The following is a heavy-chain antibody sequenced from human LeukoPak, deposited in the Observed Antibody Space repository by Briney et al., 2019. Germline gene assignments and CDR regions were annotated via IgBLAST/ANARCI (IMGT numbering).Heavy chain of an antibody. Sequence: GGSLRLSCVATGFSFSNYSMHWVRQAPGKGLEWVSYISRTGNIVYYADSVKGRFTISRDNAKDSLFRQMDSLRDEDTAVYYCANLTHWGQGILVTVSS. CDR3: ANLTH. CDR1: GFSFSNYS. J-gene: IGHJ4*02. CDR2: ISRTGNIV. D-gene: IGHD2-21*02. V-gene: IGHV3-48*02.